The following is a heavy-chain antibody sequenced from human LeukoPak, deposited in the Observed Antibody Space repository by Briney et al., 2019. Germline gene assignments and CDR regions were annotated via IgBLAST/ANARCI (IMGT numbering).Heavy chain of an antibody. Sequence: GGSLRLSCTASGFSFSAYGMHWVRQAPGKGLEWVANISDDEKKKYYADSVKGRFTISRDSSKNTLFLQMNSLRAEDTAVYYCARDVRAVAGKNYFDYWGQGTLVTVSS. CDR3: ARDVRAVAGKNYFDY. D-gene: IGHD6-19*01. V-gene: IGHV3-30*03. CDR1: GFSFSAYG. CDR2: ISDDEKKK. J-gene: IGHJ4*02.